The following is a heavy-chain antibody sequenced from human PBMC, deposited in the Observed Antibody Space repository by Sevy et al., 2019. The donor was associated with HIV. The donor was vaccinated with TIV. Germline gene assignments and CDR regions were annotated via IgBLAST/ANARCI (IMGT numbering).Heavy chain of an antibody. J-gene: IGHJ6*02. Sequence: GGSLRLSCAASGFTFDDSAMHWVRQAPGKGLEWVSTISWNSDIIVYGDSVKGRFTISRDNAKNSLYLQMKSLRAEDTALCYCAKSLTSFRGMDVWGQGTTVTISS. CDR1: GFTFDDSA. CDR3: AKSLTSFRGMDV. V-gene: IGHV3-9*01. CDR2: ISWNSDII. D-gene: IGHD3-16*01.